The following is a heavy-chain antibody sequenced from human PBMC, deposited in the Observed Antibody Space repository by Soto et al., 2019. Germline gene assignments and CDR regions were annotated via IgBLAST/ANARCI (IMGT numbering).Heavy chain of an antibody. V-gene: IGHV3-30*18. CDR3: AKDRRRSGYYSNFDY. CDR2: ISYDGSNK. J-gene: IGHJ4*02. Sequence: WGSLRLSCAASGFTFSSYGMHWVRQAPGKGLEWVAVISYDGSNKYYADSVKGRFTISRDNSKNTLYLQMNSLRAEDTAVYYCAKDRRRSGYYSNFDYWGQGTLVTVSS. D-gene: IGHD3-3*01. CDR1: GFTFSSYG.